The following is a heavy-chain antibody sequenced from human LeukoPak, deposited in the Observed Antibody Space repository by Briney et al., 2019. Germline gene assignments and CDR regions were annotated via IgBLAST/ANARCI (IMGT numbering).Heavy chain of an antibody. Sequence: PGGSLRLSCAASGFTFSSYGMHWVRQAPGKGLEWVAVIWYDGSNKYYADSVKGRFTISRDNSKNTLYLQMNSLRAEDTAVYYCASMAASDAFDIWGQGTTVTVSS. CDR2: IWYDGSNK. CDR3: ASMAASDAFDI. J-gene: IGHJ3*02. V-gene: IGHV3-33*01. CDR1: GFTFSSYG. D-gene: IGHD5-24*01.